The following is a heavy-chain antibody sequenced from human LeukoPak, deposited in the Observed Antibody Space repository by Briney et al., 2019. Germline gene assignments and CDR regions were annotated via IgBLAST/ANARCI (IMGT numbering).Heavy chain of an antibody. D-gene: IGHD4-17*01. CDR1: GGSFSGYY. CDR3: ASQETYGDEPDY. CDR2: INHSGST. J-gene: IGHJ4*02. Sequence: SETLSLTCAVYGGSFSGYYWSWIRQPPGKGLEWIGEINHSGSTNYNPSLKSRVTISVDTSKNQFSLKLSSVTAADTAVYYCASQETYGDEPDYWGQGTLVTVSS. V-gene: IGHV4-34*01.